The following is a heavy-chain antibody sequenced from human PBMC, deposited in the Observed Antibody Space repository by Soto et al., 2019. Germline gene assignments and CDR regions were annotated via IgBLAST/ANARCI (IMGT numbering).Heavy chain of an antibody. CDR1: VFTFLNHW. J-gene: IGHJ4*02. CDR3: TRDSSLSFDC. Sequence: GWSLRLSCASSVFTFLNHWMHWVRQAPGKGLVWVSHINNDGSGTTYADSVKGRFTISRDNAENTIYLQMNSLRVEDTAVYYCTRDSSLSFDCWGQGALVTVSS. CDR2: INNDGSGT. V-gene: IGHV3-74*01.